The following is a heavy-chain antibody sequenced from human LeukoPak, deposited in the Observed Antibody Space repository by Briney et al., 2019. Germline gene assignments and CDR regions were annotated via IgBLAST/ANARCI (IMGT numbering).Heavy chain of an antibody. CDR2: INPNSGGT. J-gene: IGHJ4*02. V-gene: IGHV1-2*02. CDR3: VTLLSNAAFDY. CDR1: GYTFTGYY. Sequence: GASVKVSCKASGYTFTGYYMHWVRQAPGQGLEWMGWINPNSGGTNYAQKVPGRVTMTRDTSISTTYMELSRLRSDDTAVYYCVTLLSNAAFDYWGQGTLVTVSS. D-gene: IGHD6-25*01.